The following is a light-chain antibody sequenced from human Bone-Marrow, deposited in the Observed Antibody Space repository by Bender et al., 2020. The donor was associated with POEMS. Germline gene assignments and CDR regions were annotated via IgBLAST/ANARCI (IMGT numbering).Light chain of an antibody. CDR3: CASAGSSTLV. Sequence: QSALTQPASVSGSPGQSITISCTGASSDVGAYNLVSWYQQHPGKAPKLLIYEVRKRPSGVSNRFSVSKSGSTASLTISGLQAEDEADYYCCASAGSSTLVFGGGTKVTVL. CDR2: EVR. J-gene: IGLJ3*02. V-gene: IGLV2-23*02. CDR1: SSDVGAYNL.